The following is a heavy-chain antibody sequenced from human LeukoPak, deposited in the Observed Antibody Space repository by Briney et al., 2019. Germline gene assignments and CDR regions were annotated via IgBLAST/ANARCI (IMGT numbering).Heavy chain of an antibody. CDR3: ARDTSGYYYFDY. CDR2: IYYSGST. V-gene: IGHV4-39*07. D-gene: IGHD3-22*01. Sequence: SETLSPTCTVSGGSISSSSYYWGWIRQPPGKGLEWIGSIYYSGSTYYNPSLKSRVTISVDTSKSQFSLKLSSVTAADTAVYYCARDTSGYYYFDYWGQGTLVTVSS. J-gene: IGHJ4*02. CDR1: GGSISSSSYY.